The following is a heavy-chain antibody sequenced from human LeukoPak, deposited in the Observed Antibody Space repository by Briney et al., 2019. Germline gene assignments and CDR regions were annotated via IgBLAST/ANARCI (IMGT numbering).Heavy chain of an antibody. CDR1: GYTFTNYG. CDR2: ISAYNGNT. D-gene: IGHD3-22*01. Sequence: ASVKVSCKASGYTFTNYGISWVRQAPGQGLEWMGWISAYNGNTNYAQKLQGRVTMTTDTSTSTAYMELRSLRSDDTAVYYCARAVYYYDSSQNWFDPWGQGTLVTVSS. V-gene: IGHV1-18*01. CDR3: ARAVYYYDSSQNWFDP. J-gene: IGHJ5*02.